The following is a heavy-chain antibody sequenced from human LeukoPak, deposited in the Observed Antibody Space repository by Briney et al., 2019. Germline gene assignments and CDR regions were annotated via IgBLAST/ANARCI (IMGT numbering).Heavy chain of an antibody. V-gene: IGHV4-34*01. CDR3: ARGEGAVAGRGWPYYFCYYVDV. Sequence: SETLSLTCVVSGGSFSDYYWCWSRHTPGKGVEWIWEINHSGRTKYNPSLKSRVTISIHTSKNDFSLKLSSVTAADTAVYSCARGEGAVAGRGWPYYFCYYVDVWGKGATVTVSS. CDR1: GGSFSDYY. J-gene: IGHJ6*03. D-gene: IGHD6-19*01. CDR2: INHSGRT.